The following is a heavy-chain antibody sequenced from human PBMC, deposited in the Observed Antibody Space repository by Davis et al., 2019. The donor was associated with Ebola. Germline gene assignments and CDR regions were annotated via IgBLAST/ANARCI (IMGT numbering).Heavy chain of an antibody. Sequence: SGPTLVKPTQTLALTCTFSGFSLTTSGVGVGWIRQPPGKALEWLALIYWDNDKRYSPFLKSRLTITKDTSTNQVVLIMTNMDPVDTGTYYCAHRLVGSSNDWDGGAFDYWGQGTLVTVSS. J-gene: IGHJ4*02. CDR3: AHRLVGSSNDWDGGAFDY. CDR2: IYWDNDK. V-gene: IGHV2-5*02. D-gene: IGHD6-13*01. CDR1: GFSLTTSGVG.